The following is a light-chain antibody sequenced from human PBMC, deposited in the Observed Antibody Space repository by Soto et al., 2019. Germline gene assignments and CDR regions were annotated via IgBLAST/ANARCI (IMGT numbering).Light chain of an antibody. V-gene: IGKV3-20*01. CDR2: GAS. J-gene: IGKJ2*01. CDR3: QQTYTTPLYT. CDR1: QSVSSSY. Sequence: EIVLTQSPGTLSLSPGERATLSCRASQSVSSSYLAWYQQKPGQAPRLLIYGASSRATGIPDRFSGSGSGTDFTLTISRLEPEDFATYFCQQTYTTPLYTFGQGTHLEI.